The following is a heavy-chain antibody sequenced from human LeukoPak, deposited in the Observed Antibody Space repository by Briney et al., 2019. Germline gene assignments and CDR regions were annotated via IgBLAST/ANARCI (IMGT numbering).Heavy chain of an antibody. D-gene: IGHD6-13*01. CDR2: INTNTGNP. Sequence: ASVKVSCKASGYTFTSYAMNWVRQAPGQGLEWMGWINTNTGNPTYAQGFTGRFVFSLDTSVSTAYLQISSLKAEDTAVYYCAREVELQQLVAGAFDIWGQGTMVTVSP. CDR3: AREVELQQLVAGAFDI. V-gene: IGHV7-4-1*02. J-gene: IGHJ3*02. CDR1: GYTFTSYA.